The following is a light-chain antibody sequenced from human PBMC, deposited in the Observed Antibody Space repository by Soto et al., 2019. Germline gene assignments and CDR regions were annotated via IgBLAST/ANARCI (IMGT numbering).Light chain of an antibody. Sequence: QSALTQPPSVSGFPGQSVTISCTGTSSDVGSYNRVSWYQQPPGTAPKLMIYEVTNRPSGVPNRFSASKSGNTASLTISGLQAEDEADYYCTSYTSIRTWVFGGGTKLTVL. V-gene: IGLV2-18*02. CDR2: EVT. J-gene: IGLJ3*02. CDR3: TSYTSIRTWV. CDR1: SSDVGSYNR.